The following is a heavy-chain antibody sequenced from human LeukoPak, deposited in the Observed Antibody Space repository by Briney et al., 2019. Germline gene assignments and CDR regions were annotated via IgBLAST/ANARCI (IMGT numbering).Heavy chain of an antibody. CDR2: IFPICLYT. V-gene: IGHV3-64*01. CDR1: GFTFSEYA. D-gene: IGHD1-1*01. CDR3: ARSPPGRTNWNYYDY. J-gene: IGHJ4*02. Sequence: GGSLRLSCAASGFTFSEYAMRWVRQAPGKGGEFVSVIFPICLYTYYPNSVKPSFTISRYHSNSTVSLPMGSLRDEDMAVYYCARSPPGRTNWNYYDYSGRGTLVTVSS.